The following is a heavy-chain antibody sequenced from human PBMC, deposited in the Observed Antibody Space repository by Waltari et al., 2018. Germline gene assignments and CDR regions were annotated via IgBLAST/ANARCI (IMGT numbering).Heavy chain of an antibody. CDR2: ISAYNGNT. V-gene: IGHV1-18*01. CDR3: ARVGWGSYEIYYYYYMDV. Sequence: QVQLVQSGAEVKKPGASVKVSCKASGYTFTSYGISWVGQAPGQGIEWMGRISAYNGNTNYAQKLQGRVTMTTDTSTSTAYMELRSLGSDDTAVYYCARVGWGSYEIYYYYYMDVWGKGTTVTVSS. CDR1: GYTFTSYG. D-gene: IGHD3-16*01. J-gene: IGHJ6*03.